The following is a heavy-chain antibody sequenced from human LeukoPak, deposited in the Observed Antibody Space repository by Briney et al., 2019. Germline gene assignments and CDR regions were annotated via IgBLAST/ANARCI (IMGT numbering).Heavy chain of an antibody. CDR2: INHSGST. V-gene: IGHV4-34*01. J-gene: IGHJ5*02. Sequence: PSETLSLTCVLYGGSSSGYYWSWIRQPPGKVLEWIGEINHSGSTNYNPSLKSRVTISVDTSKNQFSLKLSSVTAADTAVYYCARRGPPRTMLRGVKSGWFDPWGQGTLVTVSS. CDR1: GGSSSGYY. CDR3: ARRGPPRTMLRGVKSGWFDP. D-gene: IGHD3-10*01.